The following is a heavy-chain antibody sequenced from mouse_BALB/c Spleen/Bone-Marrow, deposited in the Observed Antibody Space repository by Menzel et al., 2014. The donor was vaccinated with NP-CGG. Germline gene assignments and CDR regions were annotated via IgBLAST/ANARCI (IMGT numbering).Heavy chain of an antibody. CDR1: GYSITSGYS. V-gene: IGHV3-1*02. CDR2: IHYSGST. CDR3: ARGGYYGSSYFDY. D-gene: IGHD1-1*01. J-gene: IGHJ2*01. Sequence: EVKVIESGPDLVKPSQSLSLTCTVTGYSITSGYSWHWIRPFPGNKLEWMGYIHYSGSTNYNPSLKSRISITRDTSKNQFFLQLNSVTTEDTATYYCARGGYYGSSYFDYWGQGTTLTVSS.